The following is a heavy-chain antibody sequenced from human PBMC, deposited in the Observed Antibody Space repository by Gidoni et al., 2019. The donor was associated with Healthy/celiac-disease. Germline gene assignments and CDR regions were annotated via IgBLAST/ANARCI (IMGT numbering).Heavy chain of an antibody. V-gene: IGHV3-30*18. CDR3: AKGTHCSSTSCYPYYFDY. D-gene: IGHD2-2*01. CDR2: ISYDGSNK. CDR1: GFTFSSYG. J-gene: IGHJ4*02. Sequence: QVQLVESGGGVVQPGRSLRLSCAASGFTFSSYGMHWVRQAPGKGLEWVAVISYDGSNKYYADSVKGRFTISRDNSKNTLYLQMNSLRAEDTAVYYCAKGTHCSSTSCYPYYFDYWGQGTLVTVSS.